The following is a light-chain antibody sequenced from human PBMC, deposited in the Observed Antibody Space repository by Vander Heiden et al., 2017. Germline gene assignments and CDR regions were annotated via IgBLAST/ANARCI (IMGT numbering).Light chain of an antibody. CDR1: QSISSY. CDR2: AAS. Sequence: DIQMTQSPSSLSASVGDRVTITCRASQSISSYLNWYQQKPGKAPKLLIYAASSLQSGVPSRFSGSGSGTDFTLTISRLQPEDFATYYCQQSYTTLRTFGHGTKVDIK. V-gene: IGKV1-39*01. J-gene: IGKJ3*01. CDR3: QQSYTTLRT.